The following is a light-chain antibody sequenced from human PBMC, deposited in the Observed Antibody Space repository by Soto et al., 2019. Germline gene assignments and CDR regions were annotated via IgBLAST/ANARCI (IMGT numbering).Light chain of an antibody. Sequence: QSALTQPASVSASPGQSITISCTGTSSDVGANNYVSWYQRHPGKAPKLMIYEVGNRPSGVSTRFSGSKSGNTASLTISGLQAEDEADYFCCSYTSISTFVFGTGTKVT. CDR1: SSDVGANNY. CDR2: EVG. J-gene: IGLJ1*01. CDR3: CSYTSISTFV. V-gene: IGLV2-14*01.